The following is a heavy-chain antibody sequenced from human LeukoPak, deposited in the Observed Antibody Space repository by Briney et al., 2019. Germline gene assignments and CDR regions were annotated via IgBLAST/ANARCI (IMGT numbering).Heavy chain of an antibody. D-gene: IGHD3-10*02. CDR3: AELGITVIGGV. CDR1: GFTFSSYW. Sequence: GGSLRLSCAASGFTFSSYWMSWVRQAPGKGLEWVAIIKQDGSEKYYVDSVKGRFTISRDNAKNSLYLQMNSLRAEDTAVYYCAELGITVIGGVWGKGTTVTISS. J-gene: IGHJ6*04. V-gene: IGHV3-7*01. CDR2: IKQDGSEK.